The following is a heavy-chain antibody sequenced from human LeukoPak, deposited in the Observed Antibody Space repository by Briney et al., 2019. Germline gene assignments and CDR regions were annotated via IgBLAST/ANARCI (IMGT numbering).Heavy chain of an antibody. D-gene: IGHD3-16*01. J-gene: IGHJ4*02. CDR3: TSEDSAGGLGPQKDTAFGY. CDR2: IQYHGDEA. CDR1: GFGFAAYG. Sequence: PGGSLRLSCEVSGFGFAAYGMHWVRQAPGKGLDWVAFIQYHGDEAFYAESLEGRFTISRDNSKNILYLQMNSLTTDDTAVYYCTSEDSAGGLGPQKDTAFGYWGQGTLVTVSS. V-gene: IGHV3-30*02.